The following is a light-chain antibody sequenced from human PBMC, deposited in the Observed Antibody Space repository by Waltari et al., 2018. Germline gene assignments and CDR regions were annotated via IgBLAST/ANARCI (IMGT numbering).Light chain of an antibody. CDR1: QSISKY. V-gene: IGKV3-20*01. J-gene: IGKJ1*01. Sequence: VLTQSPGPLSLSPGETATLSCRASQSISKYLVWYQQRPGHAPRLLIYAASTRATGVPDRFSGSRYGTDFTLTISILEPEDFAVYYCQNHERLPATFGQGTKVEIK. CDR3: QNHERLPAT. CDR2: AAS.